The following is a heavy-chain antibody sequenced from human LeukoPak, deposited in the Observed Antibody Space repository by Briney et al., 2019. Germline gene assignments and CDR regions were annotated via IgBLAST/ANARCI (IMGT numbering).Heavy chain of an antibody. J-gene: IGHJ4*02. V-gene: IGHV3-43*01. CDR3: VKGRRRGYAYGTLES. D-gene: IGHD5-18*01. Sequence: PGGSLRLSCAASGFTFDYYTMYWVRQGPEKGLEWVSLISMDGVNIFYADSVKGRFTISRDNNKNSLYLQMNGLRTDDTGLYYCVKGRRRGYAYGTLESWGQGTLVTVSS. CDR2: ISMDGVNI. CDR1: GFTFDYYT.